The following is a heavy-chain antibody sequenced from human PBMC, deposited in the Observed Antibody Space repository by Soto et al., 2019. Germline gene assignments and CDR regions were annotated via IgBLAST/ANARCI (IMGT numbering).Heavy chain of an antibody. J-gene: IGHJ5*02. Sequence: SETLSLTCTVSGGSISSGGYYWSWIRQHPGKGLEWIGYIYYSGSTYYNPSLKGRVTISVDTSKNQFSLKLSSVTAADTAVYYCARVMAEDCSSTSCYWFDPWGQGTLVTVSS. CDR3: ARVMAEDCSSTSCYWFDP. V-gene: IGHV4-31*03. CDR1: GGSISSGGYY. CDR2: IYYSGST. D-gene: IGHD2-2*01.